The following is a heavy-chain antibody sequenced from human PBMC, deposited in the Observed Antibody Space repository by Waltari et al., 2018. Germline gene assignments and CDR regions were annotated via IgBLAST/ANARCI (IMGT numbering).Heavy chain of an antibody. CDR2: ISYDGNKI. J-gene: IGHJ3*01. D-gene: IGHD4-17*01. CDR3: AKDGDYSLPGYDAFDV. CDR1: GLTFSKFG. V-gene: IGHV3-30*02. Sequence: QVYLVESGGGVVQPGGSLEISCLASGLTFSKFGMHWVRQSPGKGLEWGAFISYDGNKIVDGDSVKGRFTISRDNRNNILYLQLNSLRPEDTATYYCAKDGDYSLPGYDAFDVWGQGTVVTVSS.